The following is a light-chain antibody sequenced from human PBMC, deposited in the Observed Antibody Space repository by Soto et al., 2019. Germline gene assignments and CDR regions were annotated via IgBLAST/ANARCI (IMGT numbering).Light chain of an antibody. Sequence: ELVLTQSPATLSLSPGEGATLSCRASQSVSTDLAWYQHKPGQAPRLLIYGASNRATGVAARFSGSGSVTDFTLTISSLEPGDSAVYYCQPRDSWWTFGQGTKVEI. CDR1: QSVSTD. CDR2: GAS. J-gene: IGKJ1*01. CDR3: QPRDSWWT. V-gene: IGKV3-11*01.